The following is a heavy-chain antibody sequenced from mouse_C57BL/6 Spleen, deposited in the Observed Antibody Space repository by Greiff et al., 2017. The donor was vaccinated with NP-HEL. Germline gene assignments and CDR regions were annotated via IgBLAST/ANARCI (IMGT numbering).Heavy chain of an antibody. CDR1: GFTFSSYA. CDR3: TRDGDYDGGAWFAY. D-gene: IGHD2-4*01. V-gene: IGHV5-9-1*02. CDR2: ISSGGDYI. J-gene: IGHJ3*01. Sequence: EVQGVESGEGLVKPGGSLKLSCAASGFTFSSYAMSWVRQTPEKRLEWVAYISSGGDYIYYADTVKGRFTTSRDNARNTLYLQMSRLKSEDTAMYYCTRDGDYDGGAWFAYWGQGTLVTVSA.